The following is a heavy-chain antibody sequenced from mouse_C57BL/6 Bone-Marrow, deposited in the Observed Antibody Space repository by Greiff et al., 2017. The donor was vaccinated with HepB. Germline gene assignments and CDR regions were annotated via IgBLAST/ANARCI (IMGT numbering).Heavy chain of an antibody. CDR1: GYSFTDYN. J-gene: IGHJ3*01. V-gene: IGHV1-39*01. CDR2: INPNYGTT. D-gene: IGHD2-10*01. CDR3: ARAYYGNYGWFAY. Sequence: EVKLMESGPELVKPGASVKISCKASGYSFTDYNMNWVKQSNGKSLEWIGVINPNYGTTSYNQKFKGKATLTVDQSSSTAYMQLNSLTSEDSAVYYCARAYYGNYGWFAYWGQGTLVTVSA.